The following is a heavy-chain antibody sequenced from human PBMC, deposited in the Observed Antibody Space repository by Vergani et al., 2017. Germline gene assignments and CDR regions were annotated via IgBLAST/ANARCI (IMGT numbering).Heavy chain of an antibody. D-gene: IGHD6-19*01. CDR3: ARDGRGWLVRALGY. J-gene: IGHJ4*02. CDR1: GYTLSRYS. V-gene: IGHV1-2*02. Sequence: QVQLVQSGSELKKPGASVKVSCKASGYTLSRYSIYWVRQAPGQGLEWMGWISAYSGGTNYAQKFQGRVTMTGDTSISTAYMELSRLRSDDTAVYYCARDGRGWLVRALGYWGQGTLVTVSS. CDR2: ISAYSGGT.